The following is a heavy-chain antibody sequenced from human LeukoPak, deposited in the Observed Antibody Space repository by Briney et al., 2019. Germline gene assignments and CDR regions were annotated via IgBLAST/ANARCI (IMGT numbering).Heavy chain of an antibody. J-gene: IGHJ2*01. CDR1: GFTFSSYA. D-gene: IGHD6-13*01. CDR3: ARDFSAALVWYFAL. V-gene: IGHV3-30-3*01. CDR2: ISYDGGNK. Sequence: GGSLRLSCAASGFTFSSYAMHWVRQAPGKGLEWVAFISYDGGNKYYADSVKGRFTISRDSSKNTLYLQMNSLRAEDTAVYYCARDFSAALVWYFALWGRGTLVTVSS.